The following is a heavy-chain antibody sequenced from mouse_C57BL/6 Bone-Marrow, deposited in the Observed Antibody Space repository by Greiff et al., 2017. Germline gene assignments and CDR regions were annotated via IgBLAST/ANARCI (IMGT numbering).Heavy chain of an antibody. D-gene: IGHD1-1*01. V-gene: IGHV5-9*01. Sequence: EVKLVESGGGLVKPGGSLKLSCAASGFTFSSYTMSWVRQTPEKRLEWVATISGGGGNTYYPDSVKGRFTISRDNAKNTLYLQMSSLRSEDTALYYCARQGYYYGSSYDWYFDVWGTGTTVTVSS. J-gene: IGHJ1*03. CDR1: GFTFSSYT. CDR2: ISGGGGNT. CDR3: ARQGYYYGSSYDWYFDV.